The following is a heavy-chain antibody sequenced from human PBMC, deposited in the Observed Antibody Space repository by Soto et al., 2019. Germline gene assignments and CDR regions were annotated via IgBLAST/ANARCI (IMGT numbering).Heavy chain of an antibody. Sequence: ASVKVSCKASGYTFTSYAMHWVRQAPGQRLEWMGWINAGNGNTKYSRKFQGRVTITRDTSASTAYMELSSLRSEDTAVYYCGRDPELPHYGLFDYWGQGTLVTVSS. CDR1: GYTFTSYA. J-gene: IGHJ4*02. V-gene: IGHV1-3*01. CDR2: INAGNGNT. CDR3: GRDPELPHYGLFDY. D-gene: IGHD1-7*01.